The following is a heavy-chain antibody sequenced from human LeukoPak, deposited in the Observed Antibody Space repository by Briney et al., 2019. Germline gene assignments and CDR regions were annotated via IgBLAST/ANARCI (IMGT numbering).Heavy chain of an antibody. Sequence: GSLRLSCAASGFTFSSYSMNWVRQAPGKGLEWVSSISSSSSYIYYADSVKGRFTISRDNSKNTLYLQMNSLRAEDTAVYYCANSRSFWSGYDNWGQGTLVTVSS. CDR1: GFTFSSYS. CDR3: ANSRSFWSGYDN. V-gene: IGHV3-21*04. D-gene: IGHD3-3*01. J-gene: IGHJ4*02. CDR2: ISSSSSYI.